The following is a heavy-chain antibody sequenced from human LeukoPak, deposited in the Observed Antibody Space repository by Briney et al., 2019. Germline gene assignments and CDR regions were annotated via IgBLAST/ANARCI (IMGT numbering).Heavy chain of an antibody. CDR2: ISGSGGST. Sequence: GGSLRLSCAASGFTFSSYAMSWVRQAPGKGLEWVSAISGSGGSTYYADSVKGRFTISRDNSKNTLYLRMNSLRAEDTAVYYCAKGSRYYYDSSGYYYVDYWGQGTLVTVSS. CDR1: GFTFSSYA. D-gene: IGHD3-22*01. CDR3: AKGSRYYYDSSGYYYVDY. V-gene: IGHV3-23*01. J-gene: IGHJ4*02.